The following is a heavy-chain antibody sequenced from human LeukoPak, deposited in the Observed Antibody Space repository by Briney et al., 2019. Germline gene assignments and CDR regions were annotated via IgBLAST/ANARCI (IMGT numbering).Heavy chain of an antibody. CDR2: ISSNGGST. Sequence: PGGSLRLSCAASGFTFSSYAMHWVRQAPGKGREYVSAISSNGGSTYYANSVKGRFTISRDNSKNTLYLQMGSLRAEDMAVRYCARDRFCSGGSCYSGFDYWGQGTLVTVSS. J-gene: IGHJ4*02. D-gene: IGHD2-15*01. CDR3: ARDRFCSGGSCYSGFDY. CDR1: GFTFSSYA. V-gene: IGHV3-64*01.